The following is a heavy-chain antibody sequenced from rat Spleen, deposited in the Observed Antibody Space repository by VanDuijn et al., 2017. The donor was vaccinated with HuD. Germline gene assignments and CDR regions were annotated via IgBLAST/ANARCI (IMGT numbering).Heavy chain of an antibody. CDR3: ARSPRVIIRGTVMDA. D-gene: IGHD4-3*01. CDR1: GFTFSNYG. V-gene: IGHV5-29*01. CDR2: IIYDGSST. Sequence: EVQLVESGGGLVQPGRSLKLSCAASGFTFSNYGMAWVRQAPTKGLEWVATIIYDGSSTYYRDSVKGRFTISRDNAKSTLYLQMNSLRSEDTATYYCARSPRVIIRGTVMDAWGQGTLVTVSS. J-gene: IGHJ3*01.